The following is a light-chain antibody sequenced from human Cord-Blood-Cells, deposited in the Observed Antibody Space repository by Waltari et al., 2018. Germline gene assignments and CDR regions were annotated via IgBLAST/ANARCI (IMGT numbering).Light chain of an antibody. CDR3: QQYNNCPPWT. V-gene: IGKV3-15*01. Sequence: SVSSNLAWYQQKPGEAPRFLICGASPRATGITAMSSGSGSGAEFTLNISSLQYEDFAVYYCQQYNNCPPWTFGQGTKVEIK. CDR2: GAS. J-gene: IGKJ1*01. CDR1: SVSSN.